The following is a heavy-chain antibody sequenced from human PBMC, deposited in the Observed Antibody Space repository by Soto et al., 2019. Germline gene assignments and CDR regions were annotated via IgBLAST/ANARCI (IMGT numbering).Heavy chain of an antibody. CDR2: TYYRSKWYF. CDR1: GDSVSSSTAA. V-gene: IGHV6-1*01. Sequence: SQTLSLTCAISGDSVSSSTAAWNWIRQSPSRGLEWLGRTYYRSKWYFDYPISVKSRITIDPDTSKNQFSLQLNSVTPEDTAVYYCASESRYIAASGTFDYWGQGTLVTVSS. D-gene: IGHD6-13*01. CDR3: ASESRYIAASGTFDY. J-gene: IGHJ4*02.